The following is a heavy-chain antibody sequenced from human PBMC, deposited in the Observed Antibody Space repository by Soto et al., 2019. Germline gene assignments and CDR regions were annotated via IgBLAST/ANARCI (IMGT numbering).Heavy chain of an antibody. V-gene: IGHV4-4*07. CDR2: IDNSRST. Sequence: SETLSLTCTVSGGSISNYFCNWIRQPSGKGLEWIGRIDNSRSTNYNPSLKSRITMSADTSRNQFSLKLNSVTAADTAVYYCARGGQDFWSGPFAYWGQGALVTVSS. D-gene: IGHD3-3*01. CDR1: GGSISNYF. J-gene: IGHJ4*02. CDR3: ARGGQDFWSGPFAY.